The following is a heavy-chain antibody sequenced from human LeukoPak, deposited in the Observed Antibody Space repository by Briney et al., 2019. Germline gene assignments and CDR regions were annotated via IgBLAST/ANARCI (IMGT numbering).Heavy chain of an antibody. CDR1: GGSISSGGYY. CDR3: ARGGEIWLHFDY. Sequence: PSQTLSLTCTVSGGSISSGGYYWSWIRQHPGKGLEWIGYVYYSGSTYYNPSLKSRVTIPVDTSKNQFSLKLSSVTAADTAVYYCARGGEIWLHFDYWGQGTLVTVSS. D-gene: IGHD5-18*01. V-gene: IGHV4-31*03. CDR2: VYYSGST. J-gene: IGHJ4*02.